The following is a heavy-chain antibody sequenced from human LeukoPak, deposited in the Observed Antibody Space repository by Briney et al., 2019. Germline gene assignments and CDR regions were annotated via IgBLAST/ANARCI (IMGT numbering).Heavy chain of an antibody. CDR1: GYTFTGYY. J-gene: IGHJ4*02. CDR2: INPNSGGT. D-gene: IGHD3-3*01. CDR3: ARQIFGVVMPGYFDY. V-gene: IGHV1-2*02. Sequence: GASVKVSCKASGYTFTGYYMHWVRQAPGQGLEWMGWINPNSGGTNYAQKFQGRVTMTRDTSISTAYMELSRLRSDDTAVYYCARQIFGVVMPGYFDYWGQGTLVTVSS.